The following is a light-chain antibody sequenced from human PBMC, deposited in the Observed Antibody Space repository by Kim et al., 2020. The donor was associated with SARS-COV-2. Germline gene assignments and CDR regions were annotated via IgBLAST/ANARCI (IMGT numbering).Light chain of an antibody. CDR2: AAS. CDR1: QRVRNH. V-gene: IGKV3-15*01. Sequence: VSPRERATLSCRAGQRVRNHVAWDQQKAGQASRLPMHAASCRATNNPARFSGSGSGTDFALTITNVQSEDFAIYICQQYDSWPLTFGEGTKVDIK. CDR3: QQYDSWPLT. J-gene: IGKJ4*01.